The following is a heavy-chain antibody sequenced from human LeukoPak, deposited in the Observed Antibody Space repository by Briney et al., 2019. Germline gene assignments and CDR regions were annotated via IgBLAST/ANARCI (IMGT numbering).Heavy chain of an antibody. Sequence: GGSLRLSGAASGFTFSSYWMHWVRQAPGNGLVWVSRINSAGSSTSYADSVKGRFTSSRDNSKGTLYLEMPSLRAEATAIYYCAKGGMMVYAVTYIDSWGQGTLVTVSS. CDR1: GFTFSSYW. J-gene: IGHJ4*02. CDR3: AKGGMMVYAVTYIDS. CDR2: INSAGSST. V-gene: IGHV3-74*01. D-gene: IGHD2-8*01.